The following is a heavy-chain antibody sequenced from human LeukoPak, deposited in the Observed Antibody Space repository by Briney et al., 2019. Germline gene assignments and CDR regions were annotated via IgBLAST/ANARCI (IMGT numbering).Heavy chain of an antibody. CDR1: GFTFSDYY. D-gene: IGHD2-2*01. Sequence: PGGSLGLSCAASGFTFSDYYMSWIRQAPGKGLEWVSYISSSGSTIYYADSVKGRFAISRDNAKNSLYLQMNSLRAEDTAVYYCASILGYCSSTSCYAFDYWGQGTLVTVSS. CDR3: ASILGYCSSTSCYAFDY. CDR2: ISSSGSTI. J-gene: IGHJ4*02. V-gene: IGHV3-11*04.